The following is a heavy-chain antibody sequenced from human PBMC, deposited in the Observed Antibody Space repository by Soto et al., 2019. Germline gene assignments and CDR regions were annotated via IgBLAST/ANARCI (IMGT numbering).Heavy chain of an antibody. J-gene: IGHJ4*02. CDR3: ARGVCGSGFDL. D-gene: IGHD2-15*01. CDR2: TYYRSNWRH. Sequence: SQTLSLTCAISVDSVSSNTAAWDLIRSSPSRGLEWLGRTYYRSNWRHDYAVSVKSRITVKPDTSKNHFSLQLNSVTPDDTAVYYCARGVCGSGFDLWRQGTLVTVSS. V-gene: IGHV6-1*01. CDR1: VDSVSSNTAA.